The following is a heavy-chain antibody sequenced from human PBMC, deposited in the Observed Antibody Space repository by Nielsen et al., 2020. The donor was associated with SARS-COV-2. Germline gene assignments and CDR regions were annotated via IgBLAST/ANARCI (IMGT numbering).Heavy chain of an antibody. J-gene: IGHJ3*02. V-gene: IGHV3-30*02. CDR3: AKVPDYGDYGLGAFDI. Sequence: GGSLRLSCAASGFPFSNYGMHWVRQAPGKGLEWVAVIWYDGSNKYYADSVKGRFTISRDNSKNTLYLQMNSLRAEDTAVYYCAKVPDYGDYGLGAFDIWGQGTMVTVSS. D-gene: IGHD4-17*01. CDR2: IWYDGSNK. CDR1: GFPFSNYG.